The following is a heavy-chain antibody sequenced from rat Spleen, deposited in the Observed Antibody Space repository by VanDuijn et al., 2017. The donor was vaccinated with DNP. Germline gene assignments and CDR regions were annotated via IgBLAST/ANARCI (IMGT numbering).Heavy chain of an antibody. CDR2: ISNSGGST. V-gene: IGHV5-27*01. CDR3: TTGSD. D-gene: IGHD5-1*01. CDR1: GFSFSKYG. J-gene: IGHJ2*01. Sequence: EVQLVESGGGLVQPGRSLKLSCAASGFSFSKYGMAWVRQAPTKGLEWVASISNSGGSTYYRDSVKGRFTISRDNAKSTLYLQMDSLRSEDTATYYCTTGSDWGQGIMVTVSS.